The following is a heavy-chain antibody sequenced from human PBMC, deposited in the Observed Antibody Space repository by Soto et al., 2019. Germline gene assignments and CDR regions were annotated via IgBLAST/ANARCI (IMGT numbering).Heavy chain of an antibody. D-gene: IGHD2-8*01. V-gene: IGHV1-18*01. Sequence: QVQLVQSGPDVQKPGASVKVSCKASGYTFTNYYVSWARQAPGQGLEWMGWINTYNGNTKYAQNFQGRVSMTTDTSTSTGYLGLRRLRSDDQAGYYCARNPRATNGAEDYWGQGTLVTVSS. CDR1: GYTFTNYY. CDR2: INTYNGNT. CDR3: ARNPRATNGAEDY. J-gene: IGHJ4*02.